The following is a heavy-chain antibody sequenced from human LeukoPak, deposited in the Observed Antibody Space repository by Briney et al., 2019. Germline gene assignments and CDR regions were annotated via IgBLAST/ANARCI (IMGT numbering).Heavy chain of an antibody. CDR3: ARDRTGYCSSTSCYGVYGMDV. CDR2: IYYSGST. D-gene: IGHD2-2*03. Sequence: SETLSLTCTVSGGSISSYYWSWIRQPPGKGLEWIGYIYYSGSTNYNPSLKSRVTISVDTSKNQFSLKLSSVTAADTAVYYCARDRTGYCSSTSCYGVYGMDVWGQGTTVAVSS. CDR1: GGSISSYY. V-gene: IGHV4-59*12. J-gene: IGHJ6*02.